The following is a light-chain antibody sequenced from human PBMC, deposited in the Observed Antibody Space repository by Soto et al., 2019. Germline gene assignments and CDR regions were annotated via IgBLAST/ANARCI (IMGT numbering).Light chain of an antibody. Sequence: EIVMTQSPATLSVSPGERATLSCRASQSVSSNLAWYQQKPGQAPRLLIYGASTRATGIPARFSGSGSGTEFNLTISSLQSEDFAVYYCQQYNNWLPGTFGQGTKVEIK. CDR1: QSVSSN. CDR3: QQYNNWLPGT. J-gene: IGKJ1*01. CDR2: GAS. V-gene: IGKV3-15*01.